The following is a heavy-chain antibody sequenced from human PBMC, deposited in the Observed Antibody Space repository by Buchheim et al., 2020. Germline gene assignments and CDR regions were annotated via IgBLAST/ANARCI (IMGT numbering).Heavy chain of an antibody. CDR2: ISYDGSNK. V-gene: IGHV3-30-3*01. Sequence: QVQLVESGGGVVQPGRSLRLSCAASGFTFSSYAMHWVRQAPGKGLEWVAVISYDGSNKYYADSVKGRFTITRENSKNTLYLQMNSLRAEDTAVYYCARDRTGIAVAGSIDYWGQGTL. D-gene: IGHD6-19*01. CDR3: ARDRTGIAVAGSIDY. CDR1: GFTFSSYA. J-gene: IGHJ4*02.